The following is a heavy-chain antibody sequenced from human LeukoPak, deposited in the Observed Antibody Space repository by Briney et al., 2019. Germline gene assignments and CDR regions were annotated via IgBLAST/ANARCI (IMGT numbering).Heavy chain of an antibody. D-gene: IGHD6-6*01. Sequence: PSETLSLTCAVYGGSFSGYYWSWIRQPPGKGLEWIGEINHSGSTNYNPSLKSRVTISVDTSKNQFSLKLCSVTAADTAVYYCARGSWVLVAAARPRNWFDPWGQGTLVTVSS. CDR2: INHSGST. J-gene: IGHJ5*02. V-gene: IGHV4-34*01. CDR3: ARGSWVLVAAARPRNWFDP. CDR1: GGSFSGYY.